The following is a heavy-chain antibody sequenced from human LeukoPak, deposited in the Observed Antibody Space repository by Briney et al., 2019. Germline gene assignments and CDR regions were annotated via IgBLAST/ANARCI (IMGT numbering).Heavy chain of an antibody. J-gene: IGHJ4*02. CDR1: GLSRRASGRG. CDR3: ARTITTTVAFDY. Sequence: SGPTLLHPSRTLTLTCTCSGLSRRASGRGVAGIRQPPVKALEWRARIDWDDYKYYSTSLKTRLTISKDTSKNPVVLTMTNMDPVDTATYYCARTITTTVAFDYWGQGILVTVSS. CDR2: IDWDDYK. V-gene: IGHV2-70*11. D-gene: IGHD4-11*01.